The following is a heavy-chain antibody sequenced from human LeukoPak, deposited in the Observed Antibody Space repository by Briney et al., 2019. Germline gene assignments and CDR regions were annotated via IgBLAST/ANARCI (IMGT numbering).Heavy chain of an antibody. Sequence: GGSLRLSCAASGFTFNSYSMNWVRQAPGKGLEWVSSISSSSSYIYYADSVKGRFTISRDNAKNSLYLQMNSLRAEDTAVYYCARNDVSWYYYGMDVWGKGTTVTVSS. J-gene: IGHJ6*04. CDR3: ARNDVSWYYYGMDV. D-gene: IGHD1-1*01. CDR1: GFTFNSYS. CDR2: ISSSSSYI. V-gene: IGHV3-21*01.